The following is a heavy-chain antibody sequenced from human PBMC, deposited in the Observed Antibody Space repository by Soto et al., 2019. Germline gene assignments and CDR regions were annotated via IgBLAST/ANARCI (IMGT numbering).Heavy chain of an antibody. Sequence: ASVKVSCKASGYTFTSYAMHWVRQAPGQRFEWMGWINAGNGNTKYSQKFQGRITITADESTSTAYMELSSLRSEDTAVYYCARDVKYYYDTGGYYFESWGQGTLVTVSS. J-gene: IGHJ4*02. V-gene: IGHV1-3*01. CDR2: INAGNGNT. D-gene: IGHD3-22*01. CDR3: ARDVKYYYDTGGYYFES. CDR1: GYTFTSYA.